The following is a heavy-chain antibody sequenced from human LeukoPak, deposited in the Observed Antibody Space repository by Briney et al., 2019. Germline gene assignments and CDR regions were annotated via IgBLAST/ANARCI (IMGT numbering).Heavy chain of an antibody. CDR3: ARPGNRDDDFDR. J-gene: IGHJ3*02. Sequence: AESLEISCKGSGYSINSYWIGWVRQMPGKGLEWMGIIYPGDSKTRYSPSFQGQVTISADKSITTAYLQWSSLRASDTAMYYCARPGNRDDDFDRWGQGRNAAVSS. D-gene: IGHD1-14*01. V-gene: IGHV5-51*01. CDR1: GYSINSYW. CDR2: IYPGDSKT.